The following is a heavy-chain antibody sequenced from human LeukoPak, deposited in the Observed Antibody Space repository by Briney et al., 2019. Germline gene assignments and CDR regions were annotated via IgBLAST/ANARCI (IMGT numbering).Heavy chain of an antibody. D-gene: IGHD3-10*01. CDR3: ARDWYYGSGSYNY. V-gene: IGHV4-39*07. Sequence: PSETLSLTCTVSGGSISSSSYYWGWIRQPPGKGLEWIGSIYYSGSTYYNPSLKSRVTISVDTSKNQFSLRLSSVTAADTAVYYCARDWYYGSGSYNYWGQGTLVTVSS. CDR2: IYYSGST. J-gene: IGHJ4*02. CDR1: GGSISSSSYY.